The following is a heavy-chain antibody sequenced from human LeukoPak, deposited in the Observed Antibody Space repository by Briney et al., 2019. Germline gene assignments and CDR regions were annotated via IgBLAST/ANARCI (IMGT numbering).Heavy chain of an antibody. CDR1: GYTFTGYY. V-gene: IGHV1-2*02. D-gene: IGHD3-3*01. J-gene: IGHJ4*02. CDR3: ARNYDFWSGYYSPRSYFDY. CDR2: INTYSGGT. Sequence: GASVKVSCKASGYTFTGYYMHWVRQAPGQGLEWMGWINTYSGGTNYAQKFQRRVTMTRDTSISTAYMELSRLRSDDTAVYYCARNYDFWSGYYSPRSYFDYWGQGTLVTVSS.